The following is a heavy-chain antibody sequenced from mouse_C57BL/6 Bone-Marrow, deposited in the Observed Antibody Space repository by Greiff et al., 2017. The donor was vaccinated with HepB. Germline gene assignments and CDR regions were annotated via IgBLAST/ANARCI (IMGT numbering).Heavy chain of an antibody. CDR1: EYAFPSHD. CDR3: PFAY. D-gene: IGHD3-2*02. V-gene: IGHV5-2*01. Sequence: EVHLVEPGGGLVQPGDSLKLSCESYEYAFPSHDMCWVRQTPEQRLELVAAINSDGGSTYYPDTMERRSIISRDKTKKTLYLQMSSLRSEDTAALRGPFAYWGQGTLVTVSA. CDR2: INSDGGST. J-gene: IGHJ3*01.